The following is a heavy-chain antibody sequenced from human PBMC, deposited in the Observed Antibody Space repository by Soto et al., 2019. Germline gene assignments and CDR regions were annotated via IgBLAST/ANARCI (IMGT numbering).Heavy chain of an antibody. D-gene: IGHD6-13*01. CDR2: IGTSGGDT. Sequence: EVQLLESGGGLVQPGGSLRLSCAASGFTFSNFAMSWVRQAPGKGLEWVSAIGTSGGDTYYADSVKGRFTISRDNSKNTLYLQLSSLRAEDTAVYYAIKSSRTLGDSWGQATLVTVSS. V-gene: IGHV3-23*01. J-gene: IGHJ4*02. CDR1: GFTFSNFA. CDR3: IKSSRTLGDS.